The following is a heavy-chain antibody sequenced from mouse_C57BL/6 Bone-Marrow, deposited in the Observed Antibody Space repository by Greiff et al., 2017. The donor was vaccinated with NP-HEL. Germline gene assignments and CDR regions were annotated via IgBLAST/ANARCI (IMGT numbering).Heavy chain of an antibody. CDR3: AKLLRPPEDY. Sequence: VQLQQSGAELVRPGTSVKLSCKASGYTFTSYWMHWVKQRPGQGLEWIGVIDPSDSYTNYNQKFKGKATLTVDTSSSTAYMQLSSLTSEDSAVYYCAKLLRPPEDYWGQGTSVTVSS. V-gene: IGHV1-59*01. CDR1: GYTFTSYW. CDR2: IDPSDSYT. D-gene: IGHD1-2*01. J-gene: IGHJ4*01.